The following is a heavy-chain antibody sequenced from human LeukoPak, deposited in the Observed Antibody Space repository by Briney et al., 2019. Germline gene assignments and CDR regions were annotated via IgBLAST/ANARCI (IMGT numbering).Heavy chain of an antibody. Sequence: SETLSLTCTVSGGSISNGGYYWSWIRQPPGKGLEWIGYIYHSGSTYYNPSLKSRVTISVDRSKNQFSLKLSSVTAADTAVYYCARDSYYDSRAFDYWGQGTLVTVSS. D-gene: IGHD3-22*01. CDR1: GGSISNGGYY. CDR2: IYHSGST. V-gene: IGHV4-30-2*01. CDR3: ARDSYYDSRAFDY. J-gene: IGHJ4*02.